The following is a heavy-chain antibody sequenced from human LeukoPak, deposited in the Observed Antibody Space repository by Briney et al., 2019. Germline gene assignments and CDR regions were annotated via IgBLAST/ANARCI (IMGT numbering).Heavy chain of an antibody. J-gene: IGHJ4*02. CDR3: ARSKKLELYLFDY. D-gene: IGHD1-7*01. V-gene: IGHV1-2*02. Sequence: IHPDSGGTNYAQKFQGRVTMTRDTSISTAYMELSRLRSDDTAVYYCARSKKLELYLFDYWGQGTLVTVSS. CDR2: IHPDSGGT.